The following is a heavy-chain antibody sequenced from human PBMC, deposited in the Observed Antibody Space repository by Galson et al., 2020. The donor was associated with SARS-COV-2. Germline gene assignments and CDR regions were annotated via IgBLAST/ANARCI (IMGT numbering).Heavy chain of an antibody. CDR3: AREHPAAAGPFDY. J-gene: IGHJ4*02. CDR1: RDTFSSYT. V-gene: IGHV1-69*04. D-gene: IGHD6-13*01. Sequence: SVQVSCKASRDTFSSYTLSWVRQAPGQGLECMGRIIPILGIANYAQKFQGRVTITADKSTSTAYMELSSLRSEDTAVYYCAREHPAAAGPFDYWGQGTLVTVSS. CDR2: IIPILGIA.